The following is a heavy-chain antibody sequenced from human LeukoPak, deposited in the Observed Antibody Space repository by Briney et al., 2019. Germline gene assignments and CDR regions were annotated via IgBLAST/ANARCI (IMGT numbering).Heavy chain of an antibody. J-gene: IGHJ4*02. V-gene: IGHV1-18*01. Sequence: ASVKVSCKASGYTFTSYGISWVRQAPGQGLEWMGWISAYNGNTNYAQKLQGRVTMTTDTSTSTAYMELRSLRPDDTAVYYCAREGRAGYSSGWYRGGVYYFDYWGQGTLVTVSS. CDR3: AREGRAGYSSGWYRGGVYYFDY. CDR2: ISAYNGNT. CDR1: GYTFTSYG. D-gene: IGHD6-19*01.